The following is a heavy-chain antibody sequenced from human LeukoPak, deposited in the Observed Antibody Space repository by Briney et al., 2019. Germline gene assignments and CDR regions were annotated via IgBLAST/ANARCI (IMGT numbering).Heavy chain of an antibody. CDR1: GFTFSSDA. J-gene: IGHJ4*02. Sequence: QSGKSLRLSCAAAGFTFSSDALNWVRQSPGKGLEWVAGIWYNGSNKYYGDSVKGRFTISSDNSKNTLSLQTNSLRAEDTAVYYCARFLYSSGLDYWGQGTLVAVSS. CDR2: IWYNGSNK. D-gene: IGHD6-19*01. V-gene: IGHV3-33*01. CDR3: ARFLYSSGLDY.